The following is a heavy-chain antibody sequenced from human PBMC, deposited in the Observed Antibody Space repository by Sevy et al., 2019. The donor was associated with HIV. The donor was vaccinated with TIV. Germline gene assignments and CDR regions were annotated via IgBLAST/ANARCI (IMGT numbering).Heavy chain of an antibody. CDR3: ACGLGTSDFDH. V-gene: IGHV3-15*01. CDR1: GFTFSDAW. J-gene: IGHJ4*02. CDR2: IKSKTDSATR. D-gene: IGHD2-21*01. Sequence: GGSLRLSCATSGFTFSDAWMSWVRQAPGKGLEWVARIKSKTDSATRDFAAPVKGRFSISRDYSKNILYLQMTGLKGEDTGVYFCACGLGTSDFDHWGQGSLVTVSS.